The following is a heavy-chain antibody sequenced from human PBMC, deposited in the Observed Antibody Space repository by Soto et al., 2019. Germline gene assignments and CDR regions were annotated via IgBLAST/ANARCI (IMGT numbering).Heavy chain of an antibody. D-gene: IGHD2-15*01. CDR1: GGSISSSSYY. CDR3: ARQNLLGYCSGGSCYSVEYYYYYYYMDV. CDR2: IYYSGST. V-gene: IGHV4-39*01. J-gene: IGHJ6*03. Sequence: SETLSLTCTVSGGSISSSSYYWGWIRQPPGKGLEWIGSIYYSGSTYYNPSLKSRVTISVDTSKNQFSLKLSSVTAADTAVYYCARQNLLGYCSGGSCYSVEYYYYYYYMDVWGKGTTVTVSS.